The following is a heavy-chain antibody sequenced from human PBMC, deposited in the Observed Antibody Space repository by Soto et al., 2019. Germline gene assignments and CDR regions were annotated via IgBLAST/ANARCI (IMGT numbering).Heavy chain of an antibody. CDR1: GGSISSGGYY. CDR3: ARGPPDYGAQVNGFDP. Sequence: QVQLQESGPGLVKPSQTLSLTCTVSGGSISSGGYYWNWIRQHPGKGLEGIGYIYYSGSTHYSPSLTSRVTISVDTSGNQFSLKLSSVTAADTAVYYCARGPPDYGAQVNGFDPWGQGTLVTVSS. V-gene: IGHV4-31*03. J-gene: IGHJ5*02. D-gene: IGHD4-17*01. CDR2: IYYSGST.